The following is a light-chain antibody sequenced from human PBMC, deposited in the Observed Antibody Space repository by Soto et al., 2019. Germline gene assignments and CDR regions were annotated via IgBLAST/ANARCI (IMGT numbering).Light chain of an antibody. Sequence: EIVLTQSPATLSLSPGESATLSCRASQSVSSYLAWYQQKPGQAPRLLIYDASNRATGIPARFSGSGSGTDFTLTISSLEPEDFAVYYCQQRSNWPRLTFGVGTKVEIK. CDR3: QQRSNWPRLT. CDR2: DAS. CDR1: QSVSSY. V-gene: IGKV3-11*01. J-gene: IGKJ4*01.